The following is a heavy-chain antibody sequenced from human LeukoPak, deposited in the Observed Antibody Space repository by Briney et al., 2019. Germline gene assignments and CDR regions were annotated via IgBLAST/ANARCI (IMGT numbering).Heavy chain of an antibody. V-gene: IGHV3-23*01. D-gene: IGHD4-17*01. J-gene: IGHJ4*02. CDR1: GFTFSSYA. CDR3: AKSEDYGDYGNPFDY. Sequence: GGSLRLSCAASGFTFSSYAMSWVRQAPGKGLEWVSAISGSGGSTYYADSVKGRFTISRDNSKNTLYLQMNSLRAEDTAVYYCAKSEDYGDYGNPFDYWGQGTLVTVSS. CDR2: ISGSGGST.